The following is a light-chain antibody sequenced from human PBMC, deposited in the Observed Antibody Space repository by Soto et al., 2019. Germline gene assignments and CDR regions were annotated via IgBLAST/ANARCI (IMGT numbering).Light chain of an antibody. CDR3: QQRTNSPPVP. Sequence: EIVLTQSPATLYLSPGERATLSCRASESVSNLLAWYQQKPGQAPRLLIYDASNRATGIPARFSGSGSGTDFTLTISSLEPEDFAVYYCQQRTNSPPVPFGGGTKVEI. V-gene: IGKV3-11*01. CDR1: ESVSNL. J-gene: IGKJ4*01. CDR2: DAS.